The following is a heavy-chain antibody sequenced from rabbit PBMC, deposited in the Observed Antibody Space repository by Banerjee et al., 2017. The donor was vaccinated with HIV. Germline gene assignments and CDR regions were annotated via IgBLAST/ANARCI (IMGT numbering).Heavy chain of an antibody. J-gene: IGHJ3*01. CDR3: ARHWDL. CDR2: INTGSGST. CDR1: GFSLSSSYN. Sequence: QSLEESGGDLVKPGASLTLTCPASGFSLSSSYNMCWVRQAPGKGLEWIGCINTGSGSTYYASWAKGRFTISKTSSTTVTLQMTSLTAADTATYFCARHWDLWGQGTLVTVS. V-gene: IGHV1S40*01. D-gene: IGHD4-2*01.